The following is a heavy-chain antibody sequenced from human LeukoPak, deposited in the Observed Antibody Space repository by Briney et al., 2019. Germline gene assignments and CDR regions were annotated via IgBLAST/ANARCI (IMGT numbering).Heavy chain of an antibody. D-gene: IGHD1-26*01. CDR1: GFTFSSYE. V-gene: IGHV3-48*03. CDR2: ITNTGTTI. J-gene: IGHJ6*03. Sequence: GGSLRLSCVASGFTFSSYEMNWVRQAPGKGLEWVSYITNTGTTIYYADSVKGRFTISRDNAKNSLYLQLNSLRAEDTAVYYCARDPYSGSYSDYYYYYMDVWGKGTTVTVSS. CDR3: ARDPYSGSYSDYYYYYMDV.